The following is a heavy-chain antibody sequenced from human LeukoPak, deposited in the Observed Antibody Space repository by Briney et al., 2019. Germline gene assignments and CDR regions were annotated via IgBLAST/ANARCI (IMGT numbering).Heavy chain of an antibody. CDR3: ARDQDYDHLYYYYGMDV. D-gene: IGHD3-22*01. J-gene: IGHJ6*02. CDR2: ISHDGSNK. V-gene: IGHV3-30-3*01. Sequence: PGGSLRLSCAASGFTFSSYAMRWVRQAPGKGLEWVAVISHDGSNKYYADSVKGRFTISRDNSKNTLYLQMNSLRAEDTAVYYCARDQDYDHLYYYYGMDVWGQGTTVTVSS. CDR1: GFTFSSYA.